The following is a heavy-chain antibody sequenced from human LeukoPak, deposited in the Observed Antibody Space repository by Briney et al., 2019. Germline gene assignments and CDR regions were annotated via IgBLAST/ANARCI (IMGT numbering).Heavy chain of an antibody. CDR2: MYHSGDT. CDR1: GYSVSSGYY. Sequence: SETLSLTCTVSGYSVSSGYYWGWIRQPPGKGLEWIGSMYHSGDTYYNPSLKSRVTISVDTSKNQLSLKLSSVTAADTAVYYCARHGGGYYFDYWGQGTLVTVSS. J-gene: IGHJ4*02. D-gene: IGHD4-23*01. V-gene: IGHV4-38-2*02. CDR3: ARHGGGYYFDY.